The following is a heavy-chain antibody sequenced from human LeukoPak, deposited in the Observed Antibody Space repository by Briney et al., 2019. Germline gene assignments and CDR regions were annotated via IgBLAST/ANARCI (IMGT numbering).Heavy chain of an antibody. J-gene: IGHJ1*01. Sequence: GGSLRLSCVASGFPFSSYWMTWVRQAPGKGLEWVANIKQDGSKKSYVDSVKGRFTTSRDNAKNSLYLQMNSPRAEDTAVYYCASVLTGAAAGRVHDFQHWGQGTLVTVSS. D-gene: IGHD6-13*01. V-gene: IGHV3-7*03. CDR2: IKQDGSKK. CDR3: ASVLTGAAAGRVHDFQH. CDR1: GFPFSSYW.